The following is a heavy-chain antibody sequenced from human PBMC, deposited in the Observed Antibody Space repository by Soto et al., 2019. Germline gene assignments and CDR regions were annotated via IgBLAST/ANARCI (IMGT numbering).Heavy chain of an antibody. CDR1: GFTFSVYA. CDR3: ASLGVGDWANYYYYYGMDV. V-gene: IGHV3-23*01. J-gene: IGHJ6*02. Sequence: GGSLRLSCAATGFTFSVYAMTWVRQAPGKGLEWVSAVTANGGSTYSADSVKGRFTISRDNSKNTLFLQMSSLRAEDTAVYYCASLGVGDWANYYYYYGMDVWGQGTTVTVSS. D-gene: IGHD2-21*02. CDR2: VTANGGST.